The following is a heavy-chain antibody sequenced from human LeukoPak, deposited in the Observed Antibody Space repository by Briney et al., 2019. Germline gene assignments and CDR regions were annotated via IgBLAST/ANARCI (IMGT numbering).Heavy chain of an antibody. V-gene: IGHV5-51*01. CDR2: IYPGDSDT. CDR3: ARAWEADY. Sequence: GLEWMGIIYPGDSDTRYSPSFQGQVAISADKSISTAYLQWSSLKASDTAMYYCARAWEADYWGQGTLVTISS. D-gene: IGHD1-26*01. J-gene: IGHJ4*02.